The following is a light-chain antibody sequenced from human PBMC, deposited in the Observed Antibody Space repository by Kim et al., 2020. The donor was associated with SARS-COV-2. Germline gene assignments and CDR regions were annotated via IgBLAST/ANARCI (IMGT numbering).Light chain of an antibody. J-gene: IGKJ1*01. V-gene: IGKV1-5*03. CDR3: QQYKKYPGT. Sequence: ACVGDGVTISCRASQNISAYLAWYQQKPGKAPKLLIYQASSLESGVPSSFSGSGSGTEFTLTISSLQADDFATYYCQQYKKYPGTFGQGTKVDIK. CDR2: QAS. CDR1: QNISAY.